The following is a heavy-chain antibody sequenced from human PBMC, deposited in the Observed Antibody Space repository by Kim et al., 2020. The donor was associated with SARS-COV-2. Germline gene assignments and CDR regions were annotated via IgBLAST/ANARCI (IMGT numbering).Heavy chain of an antibody. D-gene: IGHD2-2*01. Sequence: GGSLRLSCAASGFSFSNYGMHWVRQAPGKGLEWVAVISSESDGGNEWYADSVKGRFTISRDNSKNTLYLEMNSLTTDDAAVYYCAKDPRVGGYYFQYWGQGTLVTVSS. J-gene: IGHJ4*02. CDR1: GFSFSNYG. CDR3: AKDPRVGGYYFQY. V-gene: IGHV3-30*18. CDR2: ISSESDGGNE.